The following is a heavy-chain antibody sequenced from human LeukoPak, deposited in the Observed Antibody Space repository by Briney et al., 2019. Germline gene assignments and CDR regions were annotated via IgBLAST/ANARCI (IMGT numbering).Heavy chain of an antibody. D-gene: IGHD1-26*01. CDR2: IYHSGST. CDR1: GGSISSSNW. CDR3: ARVLGAGHYYYYYYMDV. Sequence: PSETLSLTCAVSGGSISSSNWWSWVRQPPGKGLEWIGEIYHSGSTNYNPSLKSRVTISVDTSKNQFSLKLSSVTAADTAVYYCARVLGAGHYYYYYYMDVWGKGTTVTVSS. J-gene: IGHJ6*03. V-gene: IGHV4-4*02.